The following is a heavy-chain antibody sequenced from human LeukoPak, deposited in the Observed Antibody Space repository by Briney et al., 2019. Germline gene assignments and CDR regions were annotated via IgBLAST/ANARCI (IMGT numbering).Heavy chain of an antibody. D-gene: IGHD5-24*01. CDR1: GFTFSSYW. Sequence: AGGSLRLSCAASGFTFSSYWMHWVRQAPGKGLVWVSRINSDGSSTSYADSVKGRFTISRDNSKNTLYLQMNSLRAEDTAVYYRAKVLDGYYFDYWGQGTLVTVSS. CDR2: INSDGSST. J-gene: IGHJ4*02. V-gene: IGHV3-74*01. CDR3: AKVLDGYYFDY.